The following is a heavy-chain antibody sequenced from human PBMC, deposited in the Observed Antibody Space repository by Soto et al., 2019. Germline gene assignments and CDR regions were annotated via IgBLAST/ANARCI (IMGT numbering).Heavy chain of an antibody. Sequence: PSETLSLTCTVSGGSISSGDYYWSWIRQPPGKGLEWIGYIYYSGSTYYNPSLKSRVTISVDTSKNQFSLKLSSVTAADTAVYYFARVRAIFGRYIDYCGQGSLVTVSS. CDR2: IYYSGST. J-gene: IGHJ4*02. CDR1: GGSISSGDYY. CDR3: ARVRAIFGRYIDY. V-gene: IGHV4-30-4*01. D-gene: IGHD3-3*01.